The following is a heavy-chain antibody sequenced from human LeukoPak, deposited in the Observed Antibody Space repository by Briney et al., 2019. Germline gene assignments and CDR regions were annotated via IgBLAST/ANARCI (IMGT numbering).Heavy chain of an antibody. D-gene: IGHD3-3*01. V-gene: IGHV4-4*07. Sequence: PSETLSLTCTVSGGSISSYYWSWIRQPAGKGLEWIGRIYTSGSTNYNPSLKSRVTMSVDTSMNKFSLKLSSVTAADTAVYYCARLDFWSGYPDYWGQGTLVTVSS. CDR1: GGSISSYY. J-gene: IGHJ4*02. CDR3: ARLDFWSGYPDY. CDR2: IYTSGST.